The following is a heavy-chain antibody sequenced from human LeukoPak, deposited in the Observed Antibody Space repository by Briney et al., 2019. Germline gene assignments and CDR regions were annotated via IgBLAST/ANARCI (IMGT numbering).Heavy chain of an antibody. CDR2: INHSGST. CDR1: GFTFSSYS. V-gene: IGHV4-34*01. J-gene: IGHJ4*02. Sequence: GSLRLSCAASGFTFSSYSMNWVRQPPGKGLEWIGEINHSGSTNYNPSLKSRVTISVDTSKNQFSLKLSSVTAADTAVYYCARGVKYDILTGYQYYFDYWGQGTLVTVSS. CDR3: ARGVKYDILTGYQYYFDY. D-gene: IGHD3-9*01.